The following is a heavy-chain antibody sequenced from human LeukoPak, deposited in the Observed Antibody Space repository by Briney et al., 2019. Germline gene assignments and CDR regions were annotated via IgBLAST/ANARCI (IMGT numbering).Heavy chain of an antibody. J-gene: IGHJ6*02. Sequence: SETLSLTCTVSGDSISSYYWSWIRQPPGKGLEWIGYIHYSGITNYNPSLKSRVTISVDTSKNQFSLKLSSVTAADTAVYYCARQGILDSSSWPYYYYGMDVWGQGTTVTVSS. CDR3: ARQGILDSSSWPYYYYGMDV. D-gene: IGHD6-13*01. V-gene: IGHV4-59*08. CDR2: IHYSGIT. CDR1: GDSISSYY.